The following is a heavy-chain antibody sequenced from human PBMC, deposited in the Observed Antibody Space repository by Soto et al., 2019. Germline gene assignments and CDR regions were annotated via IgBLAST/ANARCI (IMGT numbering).Heavy chain of an antibody. CDR3: AIRGSGSYYDY. CDR1: GLTFSSYA. Sequence: EVPLLESGGGLVQPGGSLRLSCAASGLTFSSYAMRWVRQAPVKGLEWVSAISGSGDSTYYADSVKGRFTISRDNSKNTLYLQMNSLSAEDTAVYYCAIRGSGSYYDYWGQGTLVTVSS. J-gene: IGHJ4*02. CDR2: ISGSGDST. D-gene: IGHD1-26*01. V-gene: IGHV3-23*01.